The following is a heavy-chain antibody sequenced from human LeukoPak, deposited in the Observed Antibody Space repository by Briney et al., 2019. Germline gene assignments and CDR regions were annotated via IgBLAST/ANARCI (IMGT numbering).Heavy chain of an antibody. CDR2: ISGGDGGT. CDR3: AKAFREYSSGTSYSPFDI. J-gene: IGHJ3*02. CDR1: GFTFKNYA. D-gene: IGHD3-22*01. Sequence: GGSLRLSCAASGFTFKNYAMSWVRQAPGKGLEWVSAISGGDGGTYYADSVKARFTISRDNSKNMLYMQVDGLRADDTALYYCAKAFREYSSGTSYSPFDIWGQGTMVTVSS. V-gene: IGHV3-23*01.